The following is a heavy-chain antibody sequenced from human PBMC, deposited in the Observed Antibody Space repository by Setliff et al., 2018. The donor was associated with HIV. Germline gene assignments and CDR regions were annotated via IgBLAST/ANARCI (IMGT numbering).Heavy chain of an antibody. V-gene: IGHV1-46*01. J-gene: IGHJ4*02. CDR1: GYTFTSYY. Sequence: ASVKVSCKASGYTFTSYYIHWVRQAPGQGLEWMGVIHPSGGSTSYAQSFQDRVTMTRDTSTSTVYMELSSLRSEDTAMYHCVRDFEYWSGVFVWGYFHFWGQGTPVTVSS. CDR3: VRDFEYWSGVFVWGYFHF. D-gene: IGHD3-3*01. CDR2: IHPSGGST.